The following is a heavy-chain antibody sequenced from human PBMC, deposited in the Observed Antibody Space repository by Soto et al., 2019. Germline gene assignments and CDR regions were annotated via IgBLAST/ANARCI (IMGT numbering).Heavy chain of an antibody. J-gene: IGHJ4*02. Sequence: GGSLRLSCTASGFSFSSNWMSWVRQAPGKGPEWVANINQDGSEKYCADSVKGRFTISRDNAKNSLYLQMDSLRVEDTALYYCFNVAFGYWGRGTQVTVSS. CDR1: GFSFSSNW. V-gene: IGHV3-7*01. CDR2: INQDGSEK. CDR3: FNVAFGY.